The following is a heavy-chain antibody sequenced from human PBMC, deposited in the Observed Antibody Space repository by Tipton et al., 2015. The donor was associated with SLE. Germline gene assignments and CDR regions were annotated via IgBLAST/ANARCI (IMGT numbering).Heavy chain of an antibody. CDR1: GFTFSSYE. CDR3: AKVYSSEGYFDL. J-gene: IGHJ2*01. Sequence: SLRLSCAASGFTFSSYEMNWVRQAPGKGLEWVSYISSSGSTIYYADSVKGRFTISRDNAKNSLYLQMNSLRAEDTAMYYCAKVYSSEGYFDLWGRGTLVTVSS. D-gene: IGHD6-19*01. V-gene: IGHV3-48*03. CDR2: ISSSGSTI.